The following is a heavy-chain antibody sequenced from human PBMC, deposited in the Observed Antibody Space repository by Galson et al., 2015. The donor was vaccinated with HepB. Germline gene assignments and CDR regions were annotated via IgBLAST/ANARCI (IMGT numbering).Heavy chain of an antibody. CDR3: ARDGEAAGTGWFDP. J-gene: IGHJ5*02. Sequence: SLRLSCAASGFTFSSYSMNWVRQAPGKGLEWVSSISSSSSYIYYADSVKGRFTISRDNAKNSLYLQMNSLRAEDTAVYYCARDGEAAGTGWFDPWGQGTLVTVSS. V-gene: IGHV3-21*01. CDR2: ISSSSSYI. CDR1: GFTFSSYS. D-gene: IGHD6-13*01.